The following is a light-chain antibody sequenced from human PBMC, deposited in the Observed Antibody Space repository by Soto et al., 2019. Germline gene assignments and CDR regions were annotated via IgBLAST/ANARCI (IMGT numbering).Light chain of an antibody. Sequence: QSALTQPASVSGSPGQSITISCTGANSDIGSYNYVSWYQQHPGKAPKLLIYDVTKWPSGVSNRFSGSKSGNTASLTISGLQAEDEADYYCSSYTSASTLVFGGGTKVTAL. J-gene: IGLJ2*01. CDR3: SSYTSASTLV. CDR2: DVT. CDR1: NSDIGSYNY. V-gene: IGLV2-14*01.